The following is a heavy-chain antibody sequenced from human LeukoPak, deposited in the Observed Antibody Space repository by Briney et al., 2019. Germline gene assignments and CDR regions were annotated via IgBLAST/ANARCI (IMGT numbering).Heavy chain of an antibody. CDR1: GGSFSGYY. Sequence: PSETLSLTCAVYGGSFSGYYWSWIRQPPGKGLEWIGEINHSGSTNYNPSLKSRVTISVDTSKNQFSLKLSSVTAADTAVYYCARSASGDIDYWGQGTLVTVSS. V-gene: IGHV4-34*01. J-gene: IGHJ4*02. CDR2: INHSGST. CDR3: ARSASGDIDY. D-gene: IGHD4-17*01.